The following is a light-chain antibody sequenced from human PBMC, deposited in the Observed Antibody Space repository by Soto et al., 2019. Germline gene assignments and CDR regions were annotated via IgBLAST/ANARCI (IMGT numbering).Light chain of an antibody. J-gene: IGKJ5*01. Sequence: IGLTPAPSPPFVSQGERATLSCRASQSVSSHLAWYQQKPGQAPRLLIYGASTRATGIPARFSGSGSGTEFTLTISSLQSEDFAVYYCQQYNNWPSYTFGQGTRLEIK. V-gene: IGKV3-15*01. CDR3: QQYNNWPSYT. CDR1: QSVSSH. CDR2: GAS.